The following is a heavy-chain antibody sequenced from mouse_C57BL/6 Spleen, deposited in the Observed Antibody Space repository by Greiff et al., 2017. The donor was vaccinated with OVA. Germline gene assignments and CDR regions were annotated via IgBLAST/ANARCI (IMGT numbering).Heavy chain of an antibody. Sequence: VQLQQSGAELAKPGASVKLSCKASGYTFTSYWMHWVKQRPGQGLEWIGYINPSSGYTKYNQKFKDKATLTADKSSSTAYMQLSSLTYEDSAVYYYARSKDGDYSYFDYWGQGTTLTVSS. V-gene: IGHV1-7*01. CDR2: INPSSGYT. D-gene: IGHD1-1*01. CDR3: ARSKDGDYSYFDY. CDR1: GYTFTSYW. J-gene: IGHJ2*01.